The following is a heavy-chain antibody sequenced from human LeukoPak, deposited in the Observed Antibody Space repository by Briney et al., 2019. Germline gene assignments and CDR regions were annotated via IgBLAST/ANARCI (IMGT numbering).Heavy chain of an antibody. Sequence: GGSLRLSCAASGFTFSSYAMSWVRQAPGKGLEWVSAISGSGGSTYYADSVKGRFTISRDNSKNTLYLQMNSLRAEDTALYYCAKDFWGSSSYYFDYWGQGTRVTVSS. CDR3: AKDFWGSSSYYFDY. CDR2: ISGSGGST. CDR1: GFTFSSYA. D-gene: IGHD3-16*01. J-gene: IGHJ4*02. V-gene: IGHV3-23*01.